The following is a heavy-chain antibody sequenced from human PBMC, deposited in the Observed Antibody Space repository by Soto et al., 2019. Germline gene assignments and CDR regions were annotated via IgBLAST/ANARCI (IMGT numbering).Heavy chain of an antibody. D-gene: IGHD2-8*01. J-gene: IGHJ6*02. Sequence: QVQLQESGPGLVKPSETLSLTCTVSGGSISSFYWIWIRQSPGKGLEWIGYFDYSGSTNYNPSLRGRVTISADTSKNQFSLKLTSVTAADTAVYYCVTDQFKGVDYYYYGMDVWGQVITVIVSS. CDR2: FDYSGST. CDR1: GGSISSFY. V-gene: IGHV4-59*01. CDR3: VTDQFKGVDYYYYGMDV.